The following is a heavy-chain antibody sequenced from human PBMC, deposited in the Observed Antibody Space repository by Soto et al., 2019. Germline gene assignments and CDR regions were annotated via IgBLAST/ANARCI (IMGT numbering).Heavy chain of an antibody. J-gene: IGHJ5*02. CDR1: GGSISSGGYY. V-gene: IGHV4-31*03. CDR3: ARDRGPPGSFDP. D-gene: IGHD5-12*01. CDR2: IYYSGST. Sequence: SETLSLTCTVSGGSISSGGYYWSWIRQHPGKGLEWIGYIYYSGSTYYNPSLKSRVTISVDTSKNQFSLKLSSVTAADTAVYYCARDRGPPGSFDPWGQGTLVTVSS.